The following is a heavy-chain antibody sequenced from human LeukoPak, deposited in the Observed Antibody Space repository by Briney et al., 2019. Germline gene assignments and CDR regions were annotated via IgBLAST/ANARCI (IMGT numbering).Heavy chain of an antibody. D-gene: IGHD6-13*01. J-gene: IGHJ1*01. CDR2: IYHSGST. V-gene: IGHV4-30-2*01. CDR3: ASLYGSSWYVYFQH. Sequence: TSQTLSLTCAVSGGSISSGGYSWSWIRQPPGKGLEWIGYIYHSGSTYYNPSLKSRVTISVDRSKNQFSLKLSSVTAADTAVYYCASLYGSSWYVYFQHWGQGTLVTVSS. CDR1: GGSISSGGYS.